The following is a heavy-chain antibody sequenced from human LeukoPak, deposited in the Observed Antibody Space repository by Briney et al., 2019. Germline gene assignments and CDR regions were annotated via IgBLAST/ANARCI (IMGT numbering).Heavy chain of an antibody. CDR2: IYYSGST. CDR1: GGSISSSSYY. V-gene: IGHV4-39*01. Sequence: PSETLSLTCTVSGGSISSSSYYWGWTRQPPGKGLEWIGSIYYSGSTYYNPSLKSRVTISVDTSMNKFSLKLNSVTAADTAVYYCARPANRGSYYDAFDIWGQGTMVTVSS. J-gene: IGHJ3*02. CDR3: ARPANRGSYYDAFDI. D-gene: IGHD1-26*01.